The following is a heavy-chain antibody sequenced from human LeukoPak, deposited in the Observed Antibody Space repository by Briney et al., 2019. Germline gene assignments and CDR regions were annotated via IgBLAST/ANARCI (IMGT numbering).Heavy chain of an antibody. CDR3: ARDVSNYGDYADY. V-gene: IGHV3-21*01. Sequence: GGSLRLSCAASGFTFSSYSMNWVRQAPGKGLEWVSSISSSSSYIYYADSVKGRFTILLDNDKNSLYLQMNSLRAEDTAVYYCARDVSNYGDYADYWGQGTLVTVSS. CDR2: ISSSSSYI. J-gene: IGHJ4*02. CDR1: GFTFSSYS. D-gene: IGHD4-17*01.